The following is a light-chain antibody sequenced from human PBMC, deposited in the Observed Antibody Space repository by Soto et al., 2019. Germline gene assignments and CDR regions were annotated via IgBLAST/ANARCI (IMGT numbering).Light chain of an antibody. Sequence: QSALTQPASVSGSPGQSITISCTGTSSDVGGYNYVSWYQQHPGKAPKLMIYEVSNRPSGVSNRFSGSKSGNTASLIISGLQAEDEADYYCSSYTTTTNYVFGTGTKVTVL. CDR1: SSDVGGYNY. J-gene: IGLJ1*01. CDR3: SSYTTTTNYV. CDR2: EVS. V-gene: IGLV2-14*01.